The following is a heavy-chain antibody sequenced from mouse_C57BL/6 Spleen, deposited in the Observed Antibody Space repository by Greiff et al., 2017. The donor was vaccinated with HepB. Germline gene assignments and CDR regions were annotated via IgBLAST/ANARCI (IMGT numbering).Heavy chain of an antibody. V-gene: IGHV1-78*01. CDR3: ARGDGYFEAWFAY. D-gene: IGHD2-3*01. CDR1: GYTFTDHT. Sequence: VQGVESDAELVKPGASVKISCKVSGYTFTDHTIHWMKQRPEQGLEWIGYIYPRDGSTKYNEKFKGKATLTADKSSSTAYMQLNSLTSEDSAVYFCARGDGYFEAWFAYGGQGTLVTVSA. CDR2: IYPRDGST. J-gene: IGHJ3*01.